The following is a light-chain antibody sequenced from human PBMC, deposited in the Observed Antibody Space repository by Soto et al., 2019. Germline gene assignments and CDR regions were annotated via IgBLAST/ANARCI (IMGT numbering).Light chain of an antibody. CDR1: SSNIGSNS. J-gene: IGLJ1*01. CDR2: SNN. V-gene: IGLV1-47*02. CDR3: AVWDDSLSGYV. Sequence: LTQPPSASGTPGQRVTISCSGSSSNIGSNSVYWYQQLPGTAPKLLIYSNNQWPSGVPDRFSGSKSGTSASLAISGLRSEDEADYYCAVWDDSLSGYVFGTGTKVTVL.